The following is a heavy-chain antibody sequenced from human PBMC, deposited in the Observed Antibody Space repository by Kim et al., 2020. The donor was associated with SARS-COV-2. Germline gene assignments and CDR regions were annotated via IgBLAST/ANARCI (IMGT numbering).Heavy chain of an antibody. CDR1: GGSISSSSYY. D-gene: IGHD6-19*01. CDR2: IYYSGST. CDR3: ARHRNSSGRIFGY. Sequence: SETLSLTCTVSGGSISSSSYYWGWIRQPPGKGLEWIGSIYYSGSTYYNPSLKSRVTISVDTSKNQFSLKLSSVTAADTAVYYCARHRNSSGRIFGYWGQGPLVTVSS. V-gene: IGHV4-39*01. J-gene: IGHJ4*02.